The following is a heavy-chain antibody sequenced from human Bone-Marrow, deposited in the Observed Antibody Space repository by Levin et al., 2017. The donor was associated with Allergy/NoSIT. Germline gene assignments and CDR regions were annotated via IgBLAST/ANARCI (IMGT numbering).Heavy chain of an antibody. D-gene: IGHD5-18*01. CDR1: GGSISSGDSY. Sequence: SETLSLTCTVSGGSISSGDSYWSWIRQPPGKDLEWIGYIYYRGSTTYNPSLKSRLAISVDTSKNQFSLNLNSVSAADTAVYFCARVGGSAIVTNYFDFWGPGILVTVSS. CDR2: IYYRGST. CDR3: ARVGGSAIVTNYFDF. J-gene: IGHJ4*02. V-gene: IGHV4-30-4*01.